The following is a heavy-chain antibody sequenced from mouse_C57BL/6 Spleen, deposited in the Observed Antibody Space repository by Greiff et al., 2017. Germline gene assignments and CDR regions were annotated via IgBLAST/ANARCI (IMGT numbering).Heavy chain of an antibody. Sequence: QVQLQQSGPELVKPGASVKISCKASGYAFSSSWMNWVKQRPGKGLEWIGRIYPGDGDTNYNGKFKGKATLTADKSSSTAYMQLSSLTSEDSAVYFCARSNWDGSYFDYWGQGTTLTVSS. V-gene: IGHV1-82*01. CDR1: GYAFSSSW. D-gene: IGHD4-1*01. CDR2: IYPGDGDT. J-gene: IGHJ2*01. CDR3: ARSNWDGSYFDY.